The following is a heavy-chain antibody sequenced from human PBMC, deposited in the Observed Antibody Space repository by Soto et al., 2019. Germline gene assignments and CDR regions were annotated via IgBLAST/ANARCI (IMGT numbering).Heavy chain of an antibody. Sequence: SETLSLTCAVSGYSISSGYYWGWIRQPPGRGLEWIGSIYHSGSTYYNPSLKSRVTISVDKSKNQFSLKLSSVTAADTAVYYCARVPSIAARYNGFDPWGQGTLVTV. CDR2: IYHSGST. D-gene: IGHD6-6*01. V-gene: IGHV4-38-2*01. J-gene: IGHJ5*02. CDR3: ARVPSIAARYNGFDP. CDR1: GYSISSGYY.